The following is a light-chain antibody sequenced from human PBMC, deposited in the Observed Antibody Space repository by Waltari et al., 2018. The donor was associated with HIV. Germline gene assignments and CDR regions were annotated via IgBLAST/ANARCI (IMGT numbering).Light chain of an antibody. CDR1: KLGAKY. CDR2: QDS. V-gene: IGLV3-1*01. CDR3: QAWDSNTGV. J-gene: IGLJ2*01. Sequence: SVSPGQTASITCSGDKLGAKYACWYQQRPGQSPVLVIYQDSKRPSGISERFSGSNSGNTATLTISGTQAMDEADYYCQAWDSNTGVFGGGTKLTVL.